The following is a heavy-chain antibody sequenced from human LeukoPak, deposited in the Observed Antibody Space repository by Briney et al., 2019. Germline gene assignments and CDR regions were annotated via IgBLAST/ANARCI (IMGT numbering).Heavy chain of an antibody. CDR2: INQRGSEI. V-gene: IGHV3-7*01. D-gene: IGHD3-16*02. CDR1: GFTFSNHW. Sequence: GGSLRLSCAASGFTFSNHWMTWVRQAPGKGLEWVANINQRGSEIYYVDSVRGRFTISRDNAKNSLFLQMNTLRAEDTAVYYCVRRYMATSAEDFDYWGQGTLVTVFS. CDR3: VRRYMATSAEDFDY. J-gene: IGHJ4*02.